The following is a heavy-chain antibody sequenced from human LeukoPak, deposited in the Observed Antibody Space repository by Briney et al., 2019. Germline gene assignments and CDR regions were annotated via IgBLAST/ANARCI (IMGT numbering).Heavy chain of an antibody. D-gene: IGHD6-13*01. Sequence: ASVKVSCKASGYTFIGYYIHWVRQAPGQGLEWMGWINPKSGDTNYSQKFQGRVTMTRDTSISTAYMELSSLRSDDTAVYYCARGLGQSWYSSSWHYRPYYLDYWGQGTLVTVSS. CDR3: ARGLGQSWYSSSWHYRPYYLDY. CDR2: INPKSGDT. V-gene: IGHV1-2*02. J-gene: IGHJ4*02. CDR1: GYTFIGYY.